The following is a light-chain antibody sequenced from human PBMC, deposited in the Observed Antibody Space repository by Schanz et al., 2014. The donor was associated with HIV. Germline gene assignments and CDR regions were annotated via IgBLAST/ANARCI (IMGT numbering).Light chain of an antibody. J-gene: IGLJ1*01. V-gene: IGLV2-14*03. CDR1: SSDVGYYNY. CDR2: DVS. CDR3: GALSTSDAPV. Sequence: QSVLTQPASVSGSPGQSITISCTGTSSDVGYYNYVSWYQQHPGKAPKLMIYDVSNRPSGVSNRFSGSRSGNTASLTIFDLQPEDEADYYCGALSTSDAPVFGTGTKLTVL.